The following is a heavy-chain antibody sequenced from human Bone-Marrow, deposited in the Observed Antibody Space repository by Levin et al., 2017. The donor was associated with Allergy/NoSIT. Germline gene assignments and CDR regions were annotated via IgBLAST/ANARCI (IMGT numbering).Heavy chain of an antibody. D-gene: IGHD6-13*01. CDR2: ISGSGHNT. J-gene: IGHJ4*02. CDR3: AKDRSTWARFPDY. Sequence: PGGSLRLSCAGSGFTFNNYVMNWVRQPPGKGLEWVSSISGSGHNTDYADSVKGRSTISRDNSKNMLFLEMDSLRAEDTAVYFCAKDRSTWARFPDYWGQGALVIVSS. CDR1: GFTFNNYV. V-gene: IGHV3-23*01.